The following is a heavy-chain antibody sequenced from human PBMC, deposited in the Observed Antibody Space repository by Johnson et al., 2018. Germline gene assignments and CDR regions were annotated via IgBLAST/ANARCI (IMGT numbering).Heavy chain of an antibody. CDR2: LNRAGRTT. CDR1: GFTFSTYW. J-gene: IGHJ6*03. CDR3: ARDPARLRLGELSDYFMDV. V-gene: IGHV3-74*01. D-gene: IGHD3-16*02. Sequence: VQLQESGGGLVQPGGSLRISCAASGFTFSTYWMHWVRQAPGKGLVWVSRLNRAGRTTGYAESVQGRCTISRDNAKNTLYLQMNSLRADDTAVYYCARDPARLRLGELSDYFMDVWGKGTTVTVSS.